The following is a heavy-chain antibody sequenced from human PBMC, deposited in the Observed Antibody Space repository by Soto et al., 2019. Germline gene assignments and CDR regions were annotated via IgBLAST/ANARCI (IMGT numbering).Heavy chain of an antibody. CDR1: GFTLSDHY. D-gene: IGHD3-22*01. Sequence: GGSLRLSCAGSGFTLSDHYIDWVRQAPGKGLEWVGRSRDKPQGYSTAYAASVKGRFTTSRDESKNSAYLQMNSLKTEDTAVYYCITVKVTMIVEVPHYWGQGTLVTVSS. CDR2: SRDKPQGYST. J-gene: IGHJ4*02. V-gene: IGHV3-72*01. CDR3: ITVKVTMIVEVPHY.